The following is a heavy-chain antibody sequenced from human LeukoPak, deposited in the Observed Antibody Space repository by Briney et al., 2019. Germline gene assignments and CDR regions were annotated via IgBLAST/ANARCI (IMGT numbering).Heavy chain of an antibody. CDR2: ISSSGSTI. CDR1: GFTFSSYA. J-gene: IGHJ4*02. V-gene: IGHV3-48*04. CDR3: AREFSYYGSGSYYNY. Sequence: PGGSLRLSCAASGFTFSSYAMSWVRQAPGKGLEWVSYISSSGSTIYYADSVKGRFTISRDNAKNSLYLQMNSLRAEDTAVYYCAREFSYYGSGSYYNYWGQGTLVTVSS. D-gene: IGHD3-10*01.